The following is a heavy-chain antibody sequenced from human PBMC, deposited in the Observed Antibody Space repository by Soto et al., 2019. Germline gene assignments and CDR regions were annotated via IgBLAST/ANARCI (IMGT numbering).Heavy chain of an antibody. J-gene: IGHJ6*02. D-gene: IGHD6-6*01. CDR3: ARQGEYSSSPIYCYYYGMDV. CDR2: IDPSDSYT. Sequence: PGESLKISCKGSGYSFTSYWISWVRQMPGKGLEWMGRIDPSDSYTNYSPSFQGHVTISADKSISTAYLQWSSLKASDTAMYYCARQGEYSSSPIYCYYYGMDVWGQGTTVTVSS. CDR1: GYSFTSYW. V-gene: IGHV5-10-1*01.